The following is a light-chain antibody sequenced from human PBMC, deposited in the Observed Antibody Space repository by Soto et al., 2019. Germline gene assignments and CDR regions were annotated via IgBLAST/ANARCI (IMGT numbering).Light chain of an antibody. CDR3: QQYGTSPQT. CDR2: DAS. V-gene: IGKV3D-20*01. Sequence: EIVLTQSPANLSLSPGERAALSCGASQSISRNSLAWYQQKPGLAPILLIYDASARATGIPDRFSGSGSGTDFTLTISRLEPEDFAMYYCQQYGTSPQTFGQGTRLEIK. J-gene: IGKJ5*01. CDR1: QSISRNS.